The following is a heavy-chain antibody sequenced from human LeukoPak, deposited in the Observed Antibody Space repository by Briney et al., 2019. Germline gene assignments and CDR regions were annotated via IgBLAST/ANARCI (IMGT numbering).Heavy chain of an antibody. Sequence: SETLSLTCTVSGGSISSYYWSWIRQPAGKGLEWIGRIYTSGSTNYNPSLKSRVTMSVDTSKNQFSLKLSSVTAADTAVYYCARADRDIVRLYYYYGMDVWGQGTTVTVSS. CDR3: ARADRDIVRLYYYYGMDV. V-gene: IGHV4-4*07. CDR1: GGSISSYY. D-gene: IGHD2-15*01. J-gene: IGHJ6*02. CDR2: IYTSGST.